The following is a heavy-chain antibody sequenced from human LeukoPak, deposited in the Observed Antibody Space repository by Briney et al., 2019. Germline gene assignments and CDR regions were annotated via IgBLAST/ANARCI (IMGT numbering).Heavy chain of an antibody. V-gene: IGHV3-48*02. Sequence: GGSLRLSCEASGFTFSSYGMNWVCQAPGKGLEWVSYISSSSSTIYYADSVKDRFTISGDNAKNSLYLQMNSLRDEDTAVYYCARNAPPDYWGQGTLVTVSS. CDR3: ARNAPPDY. CDR2: ISSSSSTI. J-gene: IGHJ4*02. CDR1: GFTFSSYG. D-gene: IGHD2-2*01.